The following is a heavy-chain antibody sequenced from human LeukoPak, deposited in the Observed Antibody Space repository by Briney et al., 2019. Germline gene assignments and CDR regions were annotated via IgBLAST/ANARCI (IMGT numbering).Heavy chain of an antibody. CDR1: EFPSISIT. J-gene: IGHJ4*02. CDR3: AGGPFRDPLDY. Sequence: PGGSLSPSVPPPEFPSISITMTGARRPPGKGLDWVSSISSSSSYIYYADSVKGRFTISRDNAKNSLYLQMNSLRAEDTAVYYCAGGPFRDPLDYWGQGTLVTVSS. V-gene: IGHV3-21*01. D-gene: IGHD2/OR15-2a*01. CDR2: ISSSSSYI.